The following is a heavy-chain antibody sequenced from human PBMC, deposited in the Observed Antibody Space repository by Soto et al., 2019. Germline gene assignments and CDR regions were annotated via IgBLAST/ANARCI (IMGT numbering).Heavy chain of an antibody. V-gene: IGHV1-3*01. CDR1: GYTFTSYA. Sequence: QVQLVQSGAEVKKPGASVKVSCKASGYTFTSYAMHWVRQAPGQRLEWMGWINAGNGNTKYSQKFQGRVTITRDTSASTAYMELSSLRSEDTAVYYCARVLVISSSIYYYGMDVWGQGTTVTVSS. J-gene: IGHJ6*02. CDR2: INAGNGNT. CDR3: ARVLVISSSIYYYGMDV.